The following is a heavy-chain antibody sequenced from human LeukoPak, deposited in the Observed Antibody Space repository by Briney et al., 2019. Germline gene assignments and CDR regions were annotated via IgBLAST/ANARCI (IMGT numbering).Heavy chain of an antibody. J-gene: IGHJ4*02. Sequence: SDTLSLTCAVYGGSFSGYYWSWIRQPPGKGLEWIGEVDLLGRTNYNPSLKSRVAISVDRSENHISLWLTSVTAADTAVYYCAREGGPYRPLDYSGQGTLVTVSS. CDR2: VDLLGRT. V-gene: IGHV4-34*01. CDR1: GGSFSGYY. CDR3: AREGGPYRPLDY.